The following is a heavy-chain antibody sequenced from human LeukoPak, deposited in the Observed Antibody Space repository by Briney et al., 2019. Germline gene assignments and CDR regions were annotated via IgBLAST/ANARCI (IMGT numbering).Heavy chain of an antibody. D-gene: IGHD1-1*01. Sequence: SETLSLTCTVSGASISSTSYYWGWIRQPPGKGLEWIGSTYYRGTTYYNPSLKSRVTISVDTSKNQFSLQLSSVTAADTAVYYCARDWNRYAYWGQGNLVTVSS. J-gene: IGHJ4*02. CDR1: GASISSTSYY. CDR3: ARDWNRYAY. CDR2: TYYRGTT. V-gene: IGHV4-39*07.